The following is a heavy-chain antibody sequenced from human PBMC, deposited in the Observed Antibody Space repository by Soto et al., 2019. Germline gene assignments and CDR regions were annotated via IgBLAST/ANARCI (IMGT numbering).Heavy chain of an antibody. J-gene: IGHJ4*02. V-gene: IGHV1-69*12. Sequence: QVKLVQSGAEVKKPGSSVKVSCKASGGTFSSYAISWVRQAPGQGLAWMGGILAIFGTANYAQKFQGRVTITADESTSTAYMELSSLRSDDTAVYYCASEPKSRRGYSYGTYFDYWGQGTLVTVSS. CDR1: GGTFSSYA. CDR3: ASEPKSRRGYSYGTYFDY. D-gene: IGHD5-18*01. CDR2: ILAIFGTA.